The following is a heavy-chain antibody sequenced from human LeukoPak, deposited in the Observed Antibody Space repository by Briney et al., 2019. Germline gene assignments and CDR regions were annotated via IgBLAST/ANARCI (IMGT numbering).Heavy chain of an antibody. CDR1: GFTFSNYA. CDR3: AKPAISSRGWYYDY. D-gene: IGHD6-19*01. V-gene: IGHV3-23*01. J-gene: IGHJ4*02. Sequence: GGSLRLSCAASGFTFSNYAMSWVRQAPGKGLEWVSAINDSGGSTYYADSVKGRFTISRDNSKNTLYLQMNSLRAEDTAVYYCAKPAISSRGWYYDYWGQGTLVTVSS. CDR2: INDSGGST.